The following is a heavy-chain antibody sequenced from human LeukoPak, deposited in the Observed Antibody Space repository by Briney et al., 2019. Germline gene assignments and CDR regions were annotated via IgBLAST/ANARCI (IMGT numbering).Heavy chain of an antibody. CDR1: GFTFSSYA. Sequence: GGSLGLSCAASGFTFSSYAMTWVRQAPGKGLEWVTAISGSDGSTYYADSVKGRFTTSRDNSKNTLYLQMNSLRAEDTAVYYCARGLLGATRSGYYFDYWGQGTLVTVSS. V-gene: IGHV3-23*01. J-gene: IGHJ4*02. CDR2: ISGSDGST. CDR3: ARGLLGATRSGYYFDY. D-gene: IGHD1-26*01.